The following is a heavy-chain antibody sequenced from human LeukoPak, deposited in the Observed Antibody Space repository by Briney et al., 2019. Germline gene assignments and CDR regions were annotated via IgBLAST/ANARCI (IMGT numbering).Heavy chain of an antibody. J-gene: IGHJ4*02. D-gene: IGHD2-21*02. CDR1: GFTFDDYA. CDR3: AKDIVGGGDDY. CDR2: ISWNSGSI. Sequence: GGSLRLSCAASGFTFDDYAMHWVRHAPGKGLEWVSGISWNSGSIVYADSVKGRFTISRDNAKNSVYLQMNSLRVEDTAVYYCAKDIVGGGDDYWGQGTLVTVSS. V-gene: IGHV3-9*01.